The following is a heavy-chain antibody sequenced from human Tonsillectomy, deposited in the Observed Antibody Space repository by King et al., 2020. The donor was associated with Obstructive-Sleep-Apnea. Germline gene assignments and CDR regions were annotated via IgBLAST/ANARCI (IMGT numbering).Heavy chain of an antibody. D-gene: IGHD4-17*01. J-gene: IGHJ4*02. CDR3: ARDRPRDDYGDLHEVY. CDR1: GFTFSNYW. CDR2: IKQDGGEK. Sequence: VQLVESGGGLVQPGGSLRLSCTVSGFTFSNYWMTWVRQAPGKGLEWVANIKQDGGEKYYVDSVKGRFTISRDNAKNSPYLQMNSLRAEDTAVYYCARDRPRDDYGDLHEVYWGQGTLVTVSS. V-gene: IGHV3-7*01.